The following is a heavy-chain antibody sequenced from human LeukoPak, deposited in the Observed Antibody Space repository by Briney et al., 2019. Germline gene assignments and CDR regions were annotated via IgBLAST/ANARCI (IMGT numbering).Heavy chain of an antibody. CDR2: INPSGGST. Sequence: ASVKVSCKASGYTFTSYYMHWVRQAPGQGLEWMGIINPSGGSTSYAQKFQGRVTMTRDTSTSTVYMELSSLRSEDTAVYYCARDGVGYYDSSGYSSWGQGTLATVSS. CDR1: GYTFTSYY. V-gene: IGHV1-46*01. CDR3: ARDGVGYYDSSGYSS. J-gene: IGHJ4*02. D-gene: IGHD3-22*01.